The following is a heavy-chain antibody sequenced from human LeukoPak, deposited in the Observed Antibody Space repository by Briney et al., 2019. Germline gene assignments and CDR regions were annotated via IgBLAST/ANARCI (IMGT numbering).Heavy chain of an antibody. J-gene: IGHJ6*03. CDR1: GGSISSYY. D-gene: IGHD5-18*01. Sequence: SEALSLTCTVSGGSISSYYWNWIRQPPGKGLEWIGSISYSGSTKYNPSLESRVTISVDTSKNQISLKLSSVTAADTTVYYCARAPERWYSYGSYTYYYMDVWGKGTTVTVSS. CDR2: ISYSGST. V-gene: IGHV4-59*01. CDR3: ARAPERWYSYGSYTYYYMDV.